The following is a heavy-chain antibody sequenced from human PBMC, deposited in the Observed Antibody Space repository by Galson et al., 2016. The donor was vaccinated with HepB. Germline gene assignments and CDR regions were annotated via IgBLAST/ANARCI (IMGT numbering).Heavy chain of an antibody. CDR1: GYTLTGSY. CDR3: ARGRRDSSGDNYEWVDP. V-gene: IGHV1-69*13. J-gene: IGHJ5*02. Sequence: SVKVSCKASGYTLTGSYIHWVRQAPGQGLGWMGGIIPILGTANYAQKFQGRVTITADESTSTTYMELSSLRSEDTAVYYCARGRRDSSGDNYEWVDPWGQGTLVTVSS. D-gene: IGHD5-24*01. CDR2: IIPILGTA.